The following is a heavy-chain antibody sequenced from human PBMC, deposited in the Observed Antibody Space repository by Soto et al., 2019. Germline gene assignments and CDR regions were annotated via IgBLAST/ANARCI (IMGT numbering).Heavy chain of an antibody. D-gene: IGHD2-15*01. V-gene: IGHV3-30-3*01. CDR3: ARSLLSAYYYYGMDV. Sequence: GGSLRLSCAASGFAFSSYAMPWVRQAPGKGLEWVAVISYDGSNKYYADSVKGRFTISRDNSKNTLYLQMNSLRAEDTAVYYCARSLLSAYYYYGMDVWGQGTTVTVSS. J-gene: IGHJ6*02. CDR1: GFAFSSYA. CDR2: ISYDGSNK.